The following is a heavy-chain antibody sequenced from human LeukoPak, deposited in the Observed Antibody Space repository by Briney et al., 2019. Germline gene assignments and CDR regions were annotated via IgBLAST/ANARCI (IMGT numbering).Heavy chain of an antibody. CDR2: ITSTGSYI. CDR3: ARERRGVVVIYDAFDI. CDR1: GFTFSSYT. V-gene: IGHV3-21*01. Sequence: PGGSLRLSCAASGFTFSSYTMNWVRQAPGKGLEWVSSITSTGSYIYYVDSLKGRFTISRDNAKNSLYLQMNSLRAEDTAVYYCARERRGVVVIYDAFDIWGQGTMVTVSS. J-gene: IGHJ3*02. D-gene: IGHD3-3*01.